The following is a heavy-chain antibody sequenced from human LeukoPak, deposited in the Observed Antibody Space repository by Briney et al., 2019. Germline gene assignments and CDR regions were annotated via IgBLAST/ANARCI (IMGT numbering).Heavy chain of an antibody. D-gene: IGHD3-22*01. CDR3: ARGMIVVPSPAFDI. J-gene: IGHJ3*02. Sequence: PSETLSLTCTVSGGSLSSYYWSWLRQPPGRGLEWIGYIHYSGSTNYSPSLKSRITISVDMSKSQFSLKLSSVTAADTAVYYCARGMIVVPSPAFDIWGQGTMVTVSS. CDR2: IHYSGST. V-gene: IGHV4-59*01. CDR1: GGSLSSYY.